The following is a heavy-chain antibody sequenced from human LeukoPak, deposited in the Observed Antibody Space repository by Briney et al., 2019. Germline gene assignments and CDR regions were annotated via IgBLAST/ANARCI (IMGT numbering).Heavy chain of an antibody. D-gene: IGHD3-16*02. V-gene: IGHV3-48*01. CDR1: GFTFDAYA. J-gene: IGHJ4*02. CDR3: AREGIIWGTYRYFDY. CDR2: ITTSSSTI. Sequence: GGSLRLSCAASGFTFDAYATNWVRQAPGKGLEWLSYITTSSSTIYYADSVKGRFTISRDNAKNSLYLQMNSLRAEDTAVYYCAREGIIWGTYRYFDYWGQGTLVTVSS.